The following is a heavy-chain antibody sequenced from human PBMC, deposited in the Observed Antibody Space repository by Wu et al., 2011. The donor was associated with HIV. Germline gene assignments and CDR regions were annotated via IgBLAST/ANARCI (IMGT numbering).Heavy chain of an antibody. CDR3: ARDSTVTRIRLYYYYMDV. V-gene: IGHV1-69*14. J-gene: IGHJ6*03. D-gene: IGHD4-17*01. Sequence: QVQLVQSGAEVKKPGSSLKVSCKASGGTFSSYAVSWVRQAPGQGLQWMGGIIPLFGTAHYAQKFQGRVTLTADKSTSTAYMELSSLGSEDTAVYYCARDSTVTRIRLYYYYMDVWGKGDHGHRLL. CDR2: IIPLFGTA. CDR1: GGTFSSYA.